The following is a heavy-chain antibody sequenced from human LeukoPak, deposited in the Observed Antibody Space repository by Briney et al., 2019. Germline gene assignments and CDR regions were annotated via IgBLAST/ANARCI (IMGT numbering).Heavy chain of an antibody. Sequence: PGGSLRLSCAASGFTFSSYAMHWVRQAPGKGLEYVSAISSNGGSTYYANFVKGRFTISRDNSKNTLYLQMGSLRAEDMAVYYCARAGGGYFDYWGQGTLVTVSS. V-gene: IGHV3-64*01. CDR2: ISSNGGST. CDR3: ARAGGGYFDY. D-gene: IGHD1-26*01. CDR1: GFTFSSYA. J-gene: IGHJ4*02.